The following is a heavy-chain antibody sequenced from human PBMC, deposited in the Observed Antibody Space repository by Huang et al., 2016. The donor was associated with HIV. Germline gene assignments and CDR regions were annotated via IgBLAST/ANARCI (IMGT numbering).Heavy chain of an antibody. CDR2: IESDGSST. CDR3: VRAREKGYDFWSGYRY. CDR1: GFIFSDYW. J-gene: IGHJ4*01. D-gene: IGHD3-3*01. V-gene: IGHV3-74*02. Sequence: EVELAESGGGSVRPGQSLRLSCVGSGFIFSDYWMHWVRQIPGKGRMWVARIESDGSSTSYADAVKGRFTIYRDNARNTVYLQMSSLRGDDTAVYYCVRAREKGYDFWSGYRYWGQGAQVTVSS.